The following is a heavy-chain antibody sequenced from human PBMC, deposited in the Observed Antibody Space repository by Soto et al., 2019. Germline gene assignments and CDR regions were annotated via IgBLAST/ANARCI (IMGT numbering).Heavy chain of an antibody. D-gene: IGHD2-21*01. CDR2: ISAYNGNT. Sequence: SVKVSCKASGYTFSRYGIMWVRQAPGQGLEWLGWISAYNGNTNSAEKLRGRLTMTTDASTTTANMELRSLRSNDTAIYSCARDQGFRVVINSNWFDPWGQGTLVTVSS. CDR3: ARDQGFRVVINSNWFDP. V-gene: IGHV1-18*01. CDR1: GYTFSRYG. J-gene: IGHJ5*02.